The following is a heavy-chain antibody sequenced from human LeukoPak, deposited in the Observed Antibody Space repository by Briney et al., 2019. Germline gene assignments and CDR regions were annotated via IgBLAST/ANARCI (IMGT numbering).Heavy chain of an antibody. Sequence: SETLSLTCTVSGGSISSGSYYWSWIRQPAGKGLEWIGRIYTSGSTNYNPSLKSRVTISVDTSKNQFSLKLSSVTAADTAVYYCARSSRYNYGSGSYSYYLYYYMDVWGKGTTVTISS. CDR2: IYTSGST. CDR1: GGSISSGSYY. J-gene: IGHJ6*03. V-gene: IGHV4-61*02. CDR3: ARSSRYNYGSGSYSYYLYYYMDV. D-gene: IGHD3-10*01.